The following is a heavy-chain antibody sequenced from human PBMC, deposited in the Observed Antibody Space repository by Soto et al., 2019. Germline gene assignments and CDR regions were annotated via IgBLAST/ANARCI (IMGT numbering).Heavy chain of an antibody. Sequence: EVQVLESGGGLVQPGGSLRLSCVISRLTFSNYALNWVRQAPGKGLEWVSSISGSGDTTYYADSVKGRFTISRDNSKNTRYLHMNRLRVEDTALYYCAKADYSYSWAPGDYWGQGTLVTVSS. D-gene: IGHD6-13*01. CDR3: AKADYSYSWAPGDY. CDR1: RLTFSNYA. V-gene: IGHV3-23*01. CDR2: ISGSGDTT. J-gene: IGHJ4*02.